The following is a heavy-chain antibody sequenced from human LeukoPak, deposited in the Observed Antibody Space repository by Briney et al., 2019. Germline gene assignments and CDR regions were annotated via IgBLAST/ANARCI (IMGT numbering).Heavy chain of an antibody. CDR1: GGSISSGSYY. V-gene: IGHV4-61*02. J-gene: IGHJ4*02. CDR2: IYTSGST. D-gene: IGHD3-10*01. CDR3: ARRLGSGSYYEKYYFDY. Sequence: SETLSLTCTVSGGSISSGSYYWSWIRQPAGKGLEWIGRIYTSGSTNYNPSLKSRVTISVDTSKNQFSLKLSSVTAADTAVYYCARRLGSGSYYEKYYFDYWGQGTLVTVSS.